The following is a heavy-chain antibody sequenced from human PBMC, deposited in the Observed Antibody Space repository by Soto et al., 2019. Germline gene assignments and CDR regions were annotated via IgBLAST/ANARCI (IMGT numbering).Heavy chain of an antibody. D-gene: IGHD2-2*01. CDR3: ATDLGDIVLVPAAMLLDY. CDR1: GFTFSSYG. V-gene: IGHV3-33*01. J-gene: IGHJ4*02. CDR2: IWYDGSNK. Sequence: SLRLSCAASGFTFSSYGMHWVRQAPGKGLEWVAVIWYDGSNKYYADSVKGRFTISRDNSKNTLYLQMNSLRAEDTAVYYCATDLGDIVLVPAAMLLDYWGQGTLVTVSS.